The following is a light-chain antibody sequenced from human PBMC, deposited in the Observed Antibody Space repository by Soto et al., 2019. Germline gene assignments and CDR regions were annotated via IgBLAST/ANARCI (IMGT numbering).Light chain of an antibody. V-gene: IGKV1-5*03. Sequence: DIRMTQSPSSVSASVGDRVTITCRASQGISSWLAWYQQKPGKAPTLLISKASSLESGVPSRFSGSGSGTEFTLTISSLQPDDFATYYCQHYNSYSEAFGQGTKVDIK. CDR3: QHYNSYSEA. J-gene: IGKJ1*01. CDR2: KAS. CDR1: QGISSW.